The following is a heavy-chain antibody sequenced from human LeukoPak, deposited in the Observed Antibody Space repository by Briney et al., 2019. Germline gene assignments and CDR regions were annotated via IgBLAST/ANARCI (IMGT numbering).Heavy chain of an antibody. CDR3: ARDSVGALLDY. Sequence: GGSLTLSCVRSGFSFSSYEINWLRQAPGEGREGVSHIDSSGITIYYGDSVKGRFTISRDNANNSIYLQMDSLRVEDTAIYYCARDSVGALLDYWGQGTPVTVSS. D-gene: IGHD4-17*01. J-gene: IGHJ4*02. CDR2: IDSSGITI. CDR1: GFSFSSYE. V-gene: IGHV3-48*03.